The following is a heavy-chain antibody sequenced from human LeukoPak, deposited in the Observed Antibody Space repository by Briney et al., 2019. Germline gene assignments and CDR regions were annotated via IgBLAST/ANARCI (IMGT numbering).Heavy chain of an antibody. J-gene: IGHJ4*02. D-gene: IGHD4/OR15-4a*01. CDR1: GFTFSSYA. CDR3: ARRAGAYSHPYDY. CDR2: ISGSGGST. Sequence: GSLRLSCAASGFTFSSYAMSWVRQAPGKGLEWVSAISGSGGSTYYADSVKGRFTISRDNSKNTLYLQMNSLRADDTAVYYCARRAGAYSHPYDYWGQGTLVTVSS. V-gene: IGHV3-23*01.